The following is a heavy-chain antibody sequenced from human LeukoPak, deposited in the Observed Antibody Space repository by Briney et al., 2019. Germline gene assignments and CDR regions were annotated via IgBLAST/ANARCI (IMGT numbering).Heavy chain of an antibody. CDR2: IYYSGST. CDR1: GGSISSPNYY. J-gene: IGHJ4*02. V-gene: IGHV4-61*01. Sequence: SETLSLTCTVSGGSISSPNYYWSWIRQPPGKGLEWIGYIYYSGSTNYNPSLKSRVTISVDTSKNQFSLKLSSVTAADTAVYYCARYGNYGSGTFDYWGQGTLVTVSS. D-gene: IGHD3-10*01. CDR3: ARYGNYGSGTFDY.